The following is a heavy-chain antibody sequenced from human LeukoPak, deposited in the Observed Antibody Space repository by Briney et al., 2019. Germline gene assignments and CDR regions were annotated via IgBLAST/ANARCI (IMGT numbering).Heavy chain of an antibody. CDR2: IYYSGTT. V-gene: IGHV4-59*08. D-gene: IGHD3-3*01. CDR1: GGSISTFY. J-gene: IGHJ4*02. CDR3: ARHGPLYDIWSAQFYFDY. Sequence: SETLSLTCTVSGGSISTFYWSWIRQRPGKGLEWIGYIYYSGTTNYNPSLKSRVTISVDMSKSHFSLTLSSVTAADTALYYCARHGPLYDIWSAQFYFDYWGQGTLVAVSS.